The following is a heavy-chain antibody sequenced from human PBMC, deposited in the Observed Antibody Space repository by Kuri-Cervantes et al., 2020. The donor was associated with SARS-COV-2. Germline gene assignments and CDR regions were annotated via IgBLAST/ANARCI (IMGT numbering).Heavy chain of an antibody. CDR3: ARDPGVHLTGGSYYYYYYMDV. CDR1: GGSISSSSYY. J-gene: IGHJ6*03. CDR2: IYYSGST. V-gene: IGHV4-39*07. Sequence: SETLSLTCTVSGGSISSSSYYWGWIRQPPGKGLEWIGSIYYSGSTYYNPSLKSRVTMSVDTSKNQFSLKLSSVTAADTAVYYCARDPGVHLTGGSYYYYYYMDVWGKGTTVTVSS. D-gene: IGHD1-20*01.